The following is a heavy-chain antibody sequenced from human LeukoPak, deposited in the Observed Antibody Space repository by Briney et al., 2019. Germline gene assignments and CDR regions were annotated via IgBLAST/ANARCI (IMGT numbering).Heavy chain of an antibody. V-gene: IGHV4-34*01. CDR3: ARGRIQLWLRLSYFDY. CDR1: GGSFSGYY. D-gene: IGHD5-18*01. Sequence: SETLSPTCAVYGGSFSGYYWSWIRQPPGKGLEWIGEINHSGSTNYNPSLKSRVTISVDTSKNQFSLKLSSVTAADTAVYYCARGRIQLWLRLSYFDYWGQGTLVTVSS. J-gene: IGHJ4*02. CDR2: INHSGST.